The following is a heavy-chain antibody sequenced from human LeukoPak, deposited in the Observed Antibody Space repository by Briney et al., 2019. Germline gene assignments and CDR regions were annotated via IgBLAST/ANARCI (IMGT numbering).Heavy chain of an antibody. V-gene: IGHV3-21*01. CDR1: GFTFSSYS. J-gene: IGHJ4*02. CDR2: ISSSSSYI. CDR3: ARGKGQYCSGGSCYLDY. Sequence: PGGSLRLSCAASGFTFSSYSMNWVRQAPGKGLEWVSSISSSSSYIYYADSVKGRFTISRDNAKNSLYLQMNSLRAEDTAVYYCARGKGQYCSGGSCYLDYWGQGTLVTVSS. D-gene: IGHD2-15*01.